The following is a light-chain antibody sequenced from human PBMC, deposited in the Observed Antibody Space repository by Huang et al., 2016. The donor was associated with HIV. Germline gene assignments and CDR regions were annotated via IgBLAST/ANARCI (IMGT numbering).Light chain of an antibody. V-gene: IGKV3-11*01. CDR2: DAS. J-gene: IGKJ1*01. Sequence: EIVLTQSPATLSVSPGERATLSCRASQSVDFYLAWYQQKPGQPPSLLIYDASKRATGIPARFSASGSGTDFTLTISTLEPEDFAVYYCQQRGDWPPKWTFGQGTKVEFK. CDR3: QQRGDWPPKWT. CDR1: QSVDFY.